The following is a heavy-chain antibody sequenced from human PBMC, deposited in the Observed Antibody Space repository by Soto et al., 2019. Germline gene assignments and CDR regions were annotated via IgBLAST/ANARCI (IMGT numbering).Heavy chain of an antibody. CDR3: GHWGVTMVPGARGPTFDI. CDR2: IYWDNDK. D-gene: IGHD3-10*01. J-gene: IGHJ3*02. V-gene: IGHV2-5*02. CDR1: GFSVNSNGVG. Sequence: QITLRESGPTLVKPTETLTLTCTLSGFSVNSNGVGVGWVRQPPGKALEWLGLIYWDNDKRYNPSLRTRVTFTKDTSKNQAVLILTNMDPVDTATYYCGHWGVTMVPGARGPTFDIWGQGTTVTVSS.